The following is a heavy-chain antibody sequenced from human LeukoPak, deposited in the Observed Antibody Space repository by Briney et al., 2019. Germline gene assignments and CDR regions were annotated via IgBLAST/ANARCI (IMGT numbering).Heavy chain of an antibody. CDR3: ATSTVTTSLGY. CDR1: GGSFSGYY. V-gene: IGHV4-34*01. CDR2: INHSGST. J-gene: IGHJ4*02. D-gene: IGHD4-17*01. Sequence: PSEPLSLTCAVYGGSFSGYYWSWIRQPPGKGLEWIGEINHSGSTNYNPSLKSRVTISVDTSKNQFSLKLSSVTAADTAVYYCATSTVTTSLGYWGQGTLVTVSS.